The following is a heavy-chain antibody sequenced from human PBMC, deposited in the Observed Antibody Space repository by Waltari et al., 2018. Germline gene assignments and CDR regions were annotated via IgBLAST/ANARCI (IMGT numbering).Heavy chain of an antibody. D-gene: IGHD6-6*01. V-gene: IGHV4-61*02. J-gene: IGHJ4*02. CDR2: GST. Sequence: GSTNYNPSLKSRVTISVDTSKNQFSLKLSSVTAADTAVYYCARDRYSSSYYFDYWGQGTLVTVSS. CDR3: ARDRYSSSYYFDY.